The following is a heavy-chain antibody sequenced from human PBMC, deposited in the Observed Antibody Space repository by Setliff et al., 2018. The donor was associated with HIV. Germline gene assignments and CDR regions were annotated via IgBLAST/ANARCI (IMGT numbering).Heavy chain of an antibody. CDR1: GYTFSNYG. CDR3: ARDHHSGRGSNFPWYSDL. J-gene: IGHJ2*01. V-gene: IGHV1-18*01. D-gene: IGHD1-26*01. CDR2: ITSYNGNT. Sequence: ASVKVSCKASGYTFSNYGITWVRQAPGQGLEWMGRITSYNGNTNYAKKFKGRVTMTTDTSTSIAYMELKSLRSEDTAVYYCARDHHSGRGSNFPWYSDLWGRGTLVTVSS.